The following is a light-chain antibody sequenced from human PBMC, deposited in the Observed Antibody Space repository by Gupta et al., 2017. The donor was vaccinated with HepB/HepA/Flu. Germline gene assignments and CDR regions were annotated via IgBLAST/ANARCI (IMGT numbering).Light chain of an antibody. J-gene: IGLJ3*02. V-gene: IGLV1-47*01. CDR1: SSNIATNY. CDR3: ATWDDSLSGRV. Sequence: SCSGSSSNIATNYVYWYQQFPVTAPKLLIYANNQRPSGVPDRFSGSKSGTSASLAISGLRSEDEATYYCATWDDSLSGRVFGGGTTLTVL. CDR2: ANN.